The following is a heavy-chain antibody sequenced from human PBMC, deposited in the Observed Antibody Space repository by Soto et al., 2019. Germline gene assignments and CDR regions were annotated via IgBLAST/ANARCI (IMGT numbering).Heavy chain of an antibody. D-gene: IGHD5-12*01. CDR2: ISWNSGSI. J-gene: IGHJ4*02. Sequence: GGSLRLSCAASGFTFDDYAMHWVRQAPGKGLEWVSGISWNSGSIGYADSVKGRFTISRDNAKNSLYLQMNSLRAEDTALYYCAKDILYSGYDYFDYWGQGTLVTVSS. CDR3: AKDILYSGYDYFDY. V-gene: IGHV3-9*01. CDR1: GFTFDDYA.